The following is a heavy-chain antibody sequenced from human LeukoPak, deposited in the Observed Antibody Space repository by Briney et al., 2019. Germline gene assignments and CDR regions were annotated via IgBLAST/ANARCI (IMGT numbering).Heavy chain of an antibody. CDR1: GFTFSTYN. D-gene: IGHD1-26*01. Sequence: GGSLRLSCAASGFTFSTYNMNWVRQAPGKGLEWVSAITTSSAYIYYADSVRGRFTISRDNAKNSLYLQMNSLREDDTAVYYCARDPYSGNLGPTYYYYMDVWGKGTTVTVSS. J-gene: IGHJ6*03. CDR2: ITTSSAYI. CDR3: ARDPYSGNLGPTYYYYMDV. V-gene: IGHV3-21*01.